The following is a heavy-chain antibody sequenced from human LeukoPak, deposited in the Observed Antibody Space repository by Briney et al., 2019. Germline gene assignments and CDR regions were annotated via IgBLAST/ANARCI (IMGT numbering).Heavy chain of an antibody. CDR3: ARGPTTYYNFWSGPVFDY. V-gene: IGHV4-34*01. J-gene: IGHJ4*02. D-gene: IGHD3-3*01. Sequence: PSETLSLICAVYGGPFSGYYWSWIRQPPGKGLEWIGEINHSGTTNYNPSLKSRVTISVDTSKNQFSLNLSSVTAADTAVYYCARGPTTYYNFWSGPVFDYWGQGTLVTVSS. CDR1: GGPFSGYY. CDR2: INHSGTT.